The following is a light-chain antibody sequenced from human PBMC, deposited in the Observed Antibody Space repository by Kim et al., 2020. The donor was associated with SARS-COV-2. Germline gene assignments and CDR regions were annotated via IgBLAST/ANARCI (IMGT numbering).Light chain of an antibody. V-gene: IGLV2-14*03. Sequence: QSALTQPASVSGSPGQSITISCTGTSSDVGGYKYVSWYQQHPGKAPKLMIYDVSNRPSGVSNRFSGSKSGNTASLTISGLQAEDEADYYCSSYTSSSTVVFRGGTQLTVL. CDR1: SSDVGGYKY. CDR3: SSYTSSSTVV. CDR2: DVS. J-gene: IGLJ2*01.